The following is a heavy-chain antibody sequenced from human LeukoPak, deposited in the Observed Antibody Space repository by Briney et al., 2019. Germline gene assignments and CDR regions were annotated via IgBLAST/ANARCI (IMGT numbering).Heavy chain of an antibody. Sequence: GESLKISCKGAGYTFTGYWVAWVRQMPGKGLEWMRIIYPGNSETRYSPSVQGQVTISVDNSITTAYLQWSSLKASDTAMYYCARGRYCDSTSCQRFDSWGQGTLVTVSS. J-gene: IGHJ4*02. V-gene: IGHV5-51*01. CDR1: GYTFTGYW. D-gene: IGHD2-2*01. CDR3: ARGRYCDSTSCQRFDS. CDR2: IYPGNSET.